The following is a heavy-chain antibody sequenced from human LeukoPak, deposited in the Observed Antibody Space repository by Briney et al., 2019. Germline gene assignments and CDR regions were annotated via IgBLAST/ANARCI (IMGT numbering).Heavy chain of an antibody. Sequence: PGGSLRLSCAASGFTFSNYWMHWVRQAPGKGLVGVSRINSDGSSTSHADSVKGRFTISRDNAKNTLYLQMNSLRAEDTAVYYCTRDSDSSRYTIDYWGQGALVTVSS. CDR3: TRDSDSSRYTIDY. D-gene: IGHD3-22*01. CDR1: GFTFSNYW. J-gene: IGHJ4*02. CDR2: INSDGSST. V-gene: IGHV3-74*01.